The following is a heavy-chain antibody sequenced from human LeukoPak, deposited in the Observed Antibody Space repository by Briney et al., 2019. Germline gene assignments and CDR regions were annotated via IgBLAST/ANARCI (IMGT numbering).Heavy chain of an antibody. D-gene: IGHD5-18*01. CDR1: GFTVSSNY. CDR2: IYSGGRT. Sequence: GGSLRLSCAASGFTVSSNYMSWVRQAPGKGLEWVSVIYSGGRTYYADSVKGRFTISRDNSKNTLYLQMNSLRAEDTAVYYCAGRASSYGSSLLDSWGQGTLVTVSS. J-gene: IGHJ4*02. CDR3: AGRASSYGSSLLDS. V-gene: IGHV3-53*01.